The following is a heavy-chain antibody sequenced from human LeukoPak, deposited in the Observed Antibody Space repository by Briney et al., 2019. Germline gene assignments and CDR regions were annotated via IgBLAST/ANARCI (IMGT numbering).Heavy chain of an antibody. CDR2: IYSDGTT. V-gene: IGHV3-53*01. D-gene: IGHD3-9*01. J-gene: IGHJ4*02. CDR3: ARGGAYDTHGVLDY. Sequence: GGSLRLSCADSAFTVNNKYMSWVPQAPGQGLEWFSVIYSDGTTYYADSVQGRFTISTDNSRNTLYLQRTSLRAEDTALYYCARGGAYDTHGVLDYWGQGALVTVSS. CDR1: AFTVNNKY.